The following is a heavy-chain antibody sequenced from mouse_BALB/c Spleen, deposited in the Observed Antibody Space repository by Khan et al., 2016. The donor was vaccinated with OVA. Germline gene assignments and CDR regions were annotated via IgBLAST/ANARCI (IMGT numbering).Heavy chain of an antibody. CDR2: IYPRSGNT. Sequence: QVQLQQSGAELARPGASVKLSCKASGYTFTDYYINWLKQRTGQGLEWFGEIYPRSGNTYYNAKFKGKATLTADKSSSVAYMQLSSLTSEDSAVYFCARRNYVGYTFGHWGQGTLVTVSA. CDR3: ARRNYVGYTFGH. V-gene: IGHV1-77*01. D-gene: IGHD1-2*01. CDR1: GYTFTDYY. J-gene: IGHJ3*01.